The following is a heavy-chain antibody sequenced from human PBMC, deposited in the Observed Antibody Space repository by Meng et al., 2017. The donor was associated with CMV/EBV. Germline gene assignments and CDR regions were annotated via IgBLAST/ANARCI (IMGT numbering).Heavy chain of an antibody. CDR3: ASADSYLPSYFDY. CDR1: GVTVGDYS. V-gene: IGHV3-21*01. CDR2: ISSSSTNI. Sequence: AASGVTVGDYSMYWVRQAPREALQWVSSISSSSTNICYANYVKGRFTISRDNAKDSLSMQMSSLSTEDTDVYYCASADSYLPSYFDYWGQGTLVTVSS. D-gene: IGHD5-24*01. J-gene: IGHJ4*02.